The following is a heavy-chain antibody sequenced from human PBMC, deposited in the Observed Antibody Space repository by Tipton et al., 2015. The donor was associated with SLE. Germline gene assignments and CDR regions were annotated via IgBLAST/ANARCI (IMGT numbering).Heavy chain of an antibody. CDR3: VRDMRTCYFDF. J-gene: IGHJ4*02. CDR1: GFDFTRFG. CDR2: ISYDGSNK. D-gene: IGHD3/OR15-3a*01. Sequence: QLVQSGGGVVQPGKSLRVSCATSGFDFTRFGMHWVRQAPGRGLEWVAVISYDGSNKNYGDSVEGRFTISRDDSKNTVYLQMNSLRAEDTAIYYCVRDMRTCYFDFWGQGTPVTVSS. V-gene: IGHV3-33*01.